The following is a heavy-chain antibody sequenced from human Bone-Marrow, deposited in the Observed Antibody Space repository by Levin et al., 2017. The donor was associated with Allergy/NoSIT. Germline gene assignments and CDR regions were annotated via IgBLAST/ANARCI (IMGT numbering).Heavy chain of an antibody. CDR2: ISNDGFDK. V-gene: IGHV3-30*18. Sequence: HPGGSLRLSCAASGFTSNNFGMHWVRLAPGKGLEWVATISNDGFDKYFADSVKGRFTISRDKSKNTLYLQMSSLRAEDTAVYYCAKDKCTSNSCFMGHGMDVWGQGTTVTVSS. D-gene: IGHD2-8*01. CDR3: AKDKCTSNSCFMGHGMDV. J-gene: IGHJ6*02. CDR1: GFTSNNFG.